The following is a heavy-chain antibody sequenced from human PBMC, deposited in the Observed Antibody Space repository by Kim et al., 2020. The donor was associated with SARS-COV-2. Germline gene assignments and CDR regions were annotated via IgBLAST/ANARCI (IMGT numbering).Heavy chain of an antibody. CDR3: AKEGAELGYCSSTSCRYYFDY. V-gene: IGHV3-23*01. D-gene: IGHD2-2*01. CDR2: ISGSGGST. Sequence: GGSLRLSCAASGFTFSSYAMSWVRQAPGKGLEWVSAISGSGGSTYYADSVKGRFTISRDNSKNTLYLQMNSQRAEDTAVYYCAKEGAELGYCSSTSCRYYFDYWGQGTLVTVSS. CDR1: GFTFSSYA. J-gene: IGHJ4*02.